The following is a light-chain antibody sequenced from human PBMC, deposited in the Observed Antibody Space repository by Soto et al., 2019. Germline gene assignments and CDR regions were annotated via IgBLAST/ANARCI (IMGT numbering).Light chain of an antibody. CDR3: GTWDTSLSVVL. V-gene: IGLV1-51*01. CDR1: SSNIGNNY. J-gene: IGLJ2*01. CDR2: DNN. Sequence: QSVLTQPPSVSAAPGQKVTISCSGSSSNIGNNYVSWYQQLPGTAPKLLISDNNKRPSGIPDRFSGSKSGTSGTLGITGLQTGDEAVYYCGTWDTSLSVVLFGGGTKVTVL.